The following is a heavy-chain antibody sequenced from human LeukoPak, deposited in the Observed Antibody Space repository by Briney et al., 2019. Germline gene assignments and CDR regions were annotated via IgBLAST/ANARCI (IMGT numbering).Heavy chain of an antibody. CDR3: ARMRCSSTSCWWFDP. J-gene: IGHJ5*02. CDR1: GGSVSSGSYY. V-gene: IGHV4-61*01. D-gene: IGHD2-2*01. CDR2: IYYSGST. Sequence: KPSETLSLTCTVSGGSVSSGSYYWSWIRQPPGKGLEWIGYIYYSGSTSYNPSLKSRVTTSVDTSKNQFSLKLTSVTAADTAVYYCARMRCSSTSCWWFDPWGQGTLVTVSS.